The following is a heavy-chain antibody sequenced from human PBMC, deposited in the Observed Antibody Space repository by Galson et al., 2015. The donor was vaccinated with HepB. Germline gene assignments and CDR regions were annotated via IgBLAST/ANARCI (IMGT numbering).Heavy chain of an antibody. CDR1: GFTFSNAW. V-gene: IGHV3-15*07. CDR3: TTWGEYCTSVTCSYYYYYMAV. J-gene: IGHJ6*03. Sequence: SLRLSCAASGFTFSNAWMNWVRQAPGKGLEWVGHIRSKTHGGTADYAAPVKGRFTISRDDSETTLYLQMNSLNTDDTAVYYCTTWGEYCTSVTCSYYYYYMAVWGTGTTVTVSS. CDR2: IRSKTHGGTA. D-gene: IGHD2/OR15-2a*01.